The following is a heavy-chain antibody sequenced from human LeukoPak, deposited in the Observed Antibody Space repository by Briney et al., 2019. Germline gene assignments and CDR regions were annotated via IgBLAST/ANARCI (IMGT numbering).Heavy chain of an antibody. Sequence: PGGSLRLSCAASGFTVSSNYMSWVRQAPGKGLEWVSVIYSGGSTYYADSVKGRFTISRDNAKNSLYLQMNSLRAEDTALYYCARAELRYFDWLPTSYYYYYMDVWGKGTTVTVSS. J-gene: IGHJ6*03. CDR2: IYSGGST. D-gene: IGHD3-9*01. CDR3: ARAELRYFDWLPTSYYYYYMDV. CDR1: GFTVSSNY. V-gene: IGHV3-66*01.